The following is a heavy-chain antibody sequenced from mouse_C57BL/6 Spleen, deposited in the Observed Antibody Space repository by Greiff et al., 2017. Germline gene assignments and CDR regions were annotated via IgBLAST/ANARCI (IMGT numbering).Heavy chain of an antibody. J-gene: IGHJ4*01. CDR3: ASGYYYGSSSYYAMDY. CDR2: INPYNGGT. Sequence: VQLQQSGPVLVKPGASVKMSCKASGYTFTDYYMNWVKQSHGKSLEWIGVINPYNGGTSYNQNFKGKATLTVDKSSSTAYMELNSLTSEDSAVYYCASGYYYGSSSYYAMDYWGQGTSVTVSS. D-gene: IGHD1-1*01. V-gene: IGHV1-19*01. CDR1: GYTFTDYY.